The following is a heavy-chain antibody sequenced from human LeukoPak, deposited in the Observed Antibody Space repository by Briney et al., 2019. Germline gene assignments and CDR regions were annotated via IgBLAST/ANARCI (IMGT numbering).Heavy chain of an antibody. CDR3: ATLCSSTSCYTNVFDY. D-gene: IGHD2-2*02. CDR1: GYTFTSYD. V-gene: IGHV1-8*01. Sequence: GASVKVSCKASGYTFTSYDINWVRQATGQGLEWMGWMNPNSGNTGYAQKFQGRVTMTRNTSISTAYMELSGLRSEDTAVYYCATLCSSTSCYTNVFDYWGQGTLVTVSS. J-gene: IGHJ4*02. CDR2: MNPNSGNT.